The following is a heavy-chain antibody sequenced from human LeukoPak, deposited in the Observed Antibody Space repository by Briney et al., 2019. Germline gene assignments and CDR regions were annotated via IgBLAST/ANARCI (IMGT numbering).Heavy chain of an antibody. CDR2: TYYSSKWYN. D-gene: IGHD5-12*01. V-gene: IGHV6-1*01. Sequence: SQTLSLTCAISGDSFSSNGWNWIRQSPSRGLEWLGSTYYSSKWYNDYAVSVKSRISINPDTSKNQFSLQLNSVTPEDTAVYYCARGWLKAGFDYWGQGTLVTVSS. J-gene: IGHJ4*02. CDR3: ARGWLKAGFDY. CDR1: GDSFSSNG.